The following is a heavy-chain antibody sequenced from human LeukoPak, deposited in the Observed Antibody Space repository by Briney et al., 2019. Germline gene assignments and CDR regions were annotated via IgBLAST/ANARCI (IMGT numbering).Heavy chain of an antibody. CDR1: GFTFSSYG. V-gene: IGHV3-30*18. Sequence: PGRFLRLSCAASGFTFSSYGMHWVRQAPGKGLEWVAVISYDGSNKYYADSVKGRFTISRDNSKNTLYLQMNSLRAEDTTVYYCAKDLGPYDILTGCDYWGQGTLVTVSS. CDR3: AKDLGPYDILTGCDY. J-gene: IGHJ4*02. CDR2: ISYDGSNK. D-gene: IGHD3-9*01.